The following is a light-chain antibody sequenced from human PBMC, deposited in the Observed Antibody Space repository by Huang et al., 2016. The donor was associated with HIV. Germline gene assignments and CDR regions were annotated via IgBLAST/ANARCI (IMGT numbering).Light chain of an antibody. CDR1: RGFLSNSNKKNY. V-gene: IGKV4-1*01. CDR2: WAA. CDR3: QQYYSTLYT. J-gene: IGKJ2*01. Sequence: DLVMTQSPDSLAVSLGGRATINCKSSRGFLSNSNKKNYLAWYPQKPGQPPKPLNYWAATRESGVPDRVSGSGSGTDFTPTISSLQAEDVAVYYCQQYYSTLYTFGQGTKLEIK.